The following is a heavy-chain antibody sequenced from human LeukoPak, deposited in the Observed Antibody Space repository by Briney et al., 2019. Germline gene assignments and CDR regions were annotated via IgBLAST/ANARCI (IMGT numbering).Heavy chain of an antibody. CDR2: ISGSGGST. V-gene: IGHV3-23*01. Sequence: GGSLRLSCAASGFTFSSYAMSWVRQAPGKGLEWVSAISGSGGSTYYADSVEGRFTISRDNSKNTLYLQMNSLRAEDTAVYYCANLGEEFWSGYYTPFDYWGQGTLVTVSS. CDR3: ANLGEEFWSGYYTPFDY. J-gene: IGHJ4*02. D-gene: IGHD3-3*01. CDR1: GFTFSSYA.